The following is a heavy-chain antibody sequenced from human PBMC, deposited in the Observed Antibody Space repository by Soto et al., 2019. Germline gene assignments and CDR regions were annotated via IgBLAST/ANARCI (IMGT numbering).Heavy chain of an antibody. CDR3: ARDKNYYDSSGYYAPYYYGMDV. J-gene: IGHJ6*02. V-gene: IGHV3-48*03. CDR2: ISSSGSTI. CDR1: GLTFSSYA. Sequence: GGSLRLSCAASGLTFSSYAMNWVRQAPGKGLEWVSYISSSGSTIYYADSVKGRFTISRDNAKNSLYLQMNSLRAEDTAVYYCARDKNYYDSSGYYAPYYYGMDVWGQGTTVTLS. D-gene: IGHD3-22*01.